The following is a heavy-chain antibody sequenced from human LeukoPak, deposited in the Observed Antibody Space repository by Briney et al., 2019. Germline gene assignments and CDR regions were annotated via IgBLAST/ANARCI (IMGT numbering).Heavy chain of an antibody. V-gene: IGHV4-39*07. CDR2: IYYSGST. J-gene: IGHJ6*02. Sequence: WVRQPPGKGLEWIGSIYYSGSTYYNPSLKSRVTISVDTSKNQFSLKLSSVTAADTAVYYCARDNGMDVWGQGTTVTVSS. CDR3: ARDNGMDV.